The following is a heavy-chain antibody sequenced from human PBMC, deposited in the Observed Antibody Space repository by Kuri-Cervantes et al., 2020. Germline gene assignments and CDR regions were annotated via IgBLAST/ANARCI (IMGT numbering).Heavy chain of an antibody. D-gene: IGHD5-24*01. Sequence: GGSLRLSCAASGVTVSSNYMSWVRQAPGKGLEWVSVIYSGGSTYYADSVKGRFTISRDNSKNTLYLQMGSLRAEDMAVYYCARENGYNPSSYYYGMDVWGQGTTVTVSS. CDR3: ARENGYNPSSYYYGMDV. CDR1: GVTVSSNY. V-gene: IGHV3-66*02. CDR2: IYSGGST. J-gene: IGHJ6*02.